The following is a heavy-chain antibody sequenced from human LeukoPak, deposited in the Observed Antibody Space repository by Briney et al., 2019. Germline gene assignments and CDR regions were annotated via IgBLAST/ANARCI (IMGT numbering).Heavy chain of an antibody. CDR3: AKAPWGLYDSSGYYYFH. V-gene: IGHV3-30*18. D-gene: IGHD3-22*01. CDR2: ISYDGSNK. J-gene: IGHJ4*02. Sequence: GSLRLSCVASGFTFSSYGMHWVRQAPGKGLEWVAVISYDGSNKYYADSVKGRFTISRDNSKNTLYLQMNSLRAEDTAVYYCAKAPWGLYDSSGYYYFHWGQGTLVTVSS. CDR1: GFTFSSYG.